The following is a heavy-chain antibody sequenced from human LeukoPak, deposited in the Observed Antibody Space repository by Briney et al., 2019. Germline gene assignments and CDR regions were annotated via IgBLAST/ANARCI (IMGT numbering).Heavy chain of an antibody. CDR1: GFTSSSYS. CDR2: ISSSSSYI. D-gene: IGHD4-23*01. CDR3: ARDLRTTVVTGY. Sequence: GGSLRLSCAASGFTSSSYSMNWVRQAPGKGLEWVSSISSSSSYIYYADSVKGRFTISRDNAKNSLYLQMNSLRAEDTAVYYCARDLRTTVVTGYWGQGTLVTVSS. V-gene: IGHV3-21*01. J-gene: IGHJ4*02.